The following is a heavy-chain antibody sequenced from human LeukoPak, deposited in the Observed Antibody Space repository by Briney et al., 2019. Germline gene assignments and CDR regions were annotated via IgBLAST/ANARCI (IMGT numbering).Heavy chain of an antibody. J-gene: IGHJ4*02. D-gene: IGHD2-21*01. Sequence: GGSLRLSCAASGFTFRNHGMHWVRQAPGKGLEWVAVIWYDGSIKYYGDSVKGRFTISRDNSKNTVNLQMDSLRAEDTAVYYCARDIASVRFDCWGQGTLVSVSS. CDR3: ARDIASVRFDC. V-gene: IGHV3-33*01. CDR1: GFTFRNHG. CDR2: IWYDGSIK.